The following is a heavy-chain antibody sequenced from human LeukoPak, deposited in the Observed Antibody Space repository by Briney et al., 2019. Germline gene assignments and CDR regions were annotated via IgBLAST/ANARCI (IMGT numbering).Heavy chain of an antibody. V-gene: IGHV3-23*01. CDR2: ISGSGGST. J-gene: IGHJ4*02. D-gene: IGHD4-17*01. Sequence: GGSLRLSCAASGFTFSSYAMSWVRQAPGKGLEWVSAISGSGGSTYYADSVKGRFTISRDNSKNTLYLQMNSLRAEDTAVYYCARSVRDGDYGGLYSFGYWGQGTLVTVSS. CDR1: GFTFSSYA. CDR3: ARSVRDGDYGGLYSFGY.